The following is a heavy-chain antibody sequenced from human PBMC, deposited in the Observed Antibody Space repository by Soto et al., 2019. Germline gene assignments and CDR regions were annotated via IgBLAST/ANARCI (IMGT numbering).Heavy chain of an antibody. CDR1: GLTFSRHA. J-gene: IGHJ5*01. CDR3: AKKPNGFDS. V-gene: IGHV3-23*01. CDR2: ISESSSST. Sequence: PGGSLRLSCAASGLTFSRHAMAWVRQAPGKGLEWLSSISESSSSTYYADSVKGRFTISKDNSKSMLYLQMNSLRAEDTAVYYCAKKPNGFDSWGQGTLVTVSS.